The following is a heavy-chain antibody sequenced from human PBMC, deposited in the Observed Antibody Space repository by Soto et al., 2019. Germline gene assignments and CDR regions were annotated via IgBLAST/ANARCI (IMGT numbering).Heavy chain of an antibody. CDR2: ISYDGSNK. D-gene: IGHD6-13*01. Sequence: GGSLRLSCAASGFTFSSYGMHWVRQAPGKGLEWVAVISYDGSNKYYADSVKGRFTISRDNSKNTLYLQMNSLRAEDTAVYYCAKDTLERYDTAAAGTYFDYWGQGTLVTVSS. V-gene: IGHV3-30*18. CDR3: AKDTLERYDTAAAGTYFDY. CDR1: GFTFSSYG. J-gene: IGHJ4*02.